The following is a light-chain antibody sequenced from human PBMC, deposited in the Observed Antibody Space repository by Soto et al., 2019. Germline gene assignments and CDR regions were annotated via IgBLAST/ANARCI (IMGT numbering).Light chain of an antibody. CDR2: DVT. CDR3: SSYTTSSIGV. V-gene: IGLV2-14*03. Sequence: QSALTQPASVSGSPGQSITISCTGTSSDVGNYNYVSWYQQHPGKAPNLMIYDVTNRPSGVSNRFSGSKSGNTASLTISGLQAEDEADYYCSSYTTSSIGVFGGGTKLTVL. CDR1: SSDVGNYNY. J-gene: IGLJ2*01.